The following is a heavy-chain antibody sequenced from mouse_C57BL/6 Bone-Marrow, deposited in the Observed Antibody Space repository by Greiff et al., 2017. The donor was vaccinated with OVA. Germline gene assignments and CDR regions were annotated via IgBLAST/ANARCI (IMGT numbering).Heavy chain of an antibody. V-gene: IGHV1-55*01. J-gene: IGHJ2*01. D-gene: IGHD1-1*01. Sequence: QVQLQQPGAELVKPGASVKMSCKASGYTFTSYWITWVKQRPGQGLEWIGDIYPGSGSTNYNEKFKGKATLTVDTSSSTAYMQLSSLTSEDSAVYYCARGDYYGSSYVYYFDCWGQGTTLTVST. CDR3: ARGDYYGSSYVYYFDC. CDR2: IYPGSGST. CDR1: GYTFTSYW.